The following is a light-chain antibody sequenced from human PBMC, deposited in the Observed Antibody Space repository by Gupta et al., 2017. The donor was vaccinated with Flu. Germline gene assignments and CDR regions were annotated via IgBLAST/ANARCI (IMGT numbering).Light chain of an antibody. J-gene: IGLJ1*01. CDR3: QSLDSSGTYV. CDR1: VLTKHY. CDR2: KDT. Sequence: TPTSTCTGDVLTKHYDEWYHQEACRTPVVVIYKDTETLSATPDRFSGSTSVTTGTLTITEVRAEDEADYYGQSLDSSGTYVFGAGTRLTVL. V-gene: IGLV3-25*01.